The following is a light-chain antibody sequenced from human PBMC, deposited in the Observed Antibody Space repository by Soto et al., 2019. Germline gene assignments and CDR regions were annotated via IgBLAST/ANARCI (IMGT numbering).Light chain of an antibody. J-gene: IGLJ2*01. Sequence: QSALTQPPSASGSPGQSVTISCTGTSSDIGAYDYVSWYQQYPGKAPRLIIYEVRHRPSGVPDRFSGSKSGNTASLTVSGLQAEDGADYYCSSYAGSNNLGLFGGGTKLTVL. V-gene: IGLV2-8*01. CDR3: SSYAGSNNLGL. CDR1: SSDIGAYDY. CDR2: EVR.